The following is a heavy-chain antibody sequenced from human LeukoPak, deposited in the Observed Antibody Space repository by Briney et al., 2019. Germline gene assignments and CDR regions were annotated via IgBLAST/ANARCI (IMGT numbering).Heavy chain of an antibody. J-gene: IGHJ6*02. CDR1: GFTFSNYW. Sequence: GGSLRLSCAASGFTFSNYWMSWVRQAPGKGLEWVANIKQDGSEKCYVDSVKGRFTISRDNAKNSLYLQMNSLRAEDTAVYYCARDRGNRYSYGHYYYYGMDVWGQGTTVTVSS. V-gene: IGHV3-7*01. D-gene: IGHD5-18*01. CDR2: IKQDGSEK. CDR3: ARDRGNRYSYGHYYYYGMDV.